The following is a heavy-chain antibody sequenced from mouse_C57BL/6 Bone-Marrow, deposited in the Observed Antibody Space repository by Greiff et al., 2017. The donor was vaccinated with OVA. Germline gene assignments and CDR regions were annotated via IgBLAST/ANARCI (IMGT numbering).Heavy chain of an antibody. J-gene: IGHJ4*01. D-gene: IGHD1-1*01. Sequence: EVQLQQSGPELVKPGASVKISCKASGYTFTDYYMNWVKQSHGKSLEWIGDINPNNGGTSYNQKFKGKATLTVDKSSSTAYMELRSLTSEDSAVYYCAIYYYGDARDYWGQGTSVTVSS. V-gene: IGHV1-26*01. CDR2: INPNNGGT. CDR1: GYTFTDYY. CDR3: AIYYYGDARDY.